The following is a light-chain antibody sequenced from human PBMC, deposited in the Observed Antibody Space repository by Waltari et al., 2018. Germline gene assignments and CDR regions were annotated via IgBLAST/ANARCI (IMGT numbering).Light chain of an antibody. CDR1: SNDVGGYNY. CDR2: EVI. V-gene: IGLV2-8*01. Sequence: QSALTQPPSASGSPAQSVTIPCAGTSNDVGGYNYVSWYQQHPGKAPKLIIYEVIKRPSGVPDRFSGSKSGNTASLTVSGLQADDEAAYYCSSYAGGNNPYVFGTGTEVTVL. CDR3: SSYAGGNNPYV. J-gene: IGLJ1*01.